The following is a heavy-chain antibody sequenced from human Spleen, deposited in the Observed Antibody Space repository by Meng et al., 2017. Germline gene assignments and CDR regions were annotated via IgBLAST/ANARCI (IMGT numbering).Heavy chain of an antibody. CDR1: GGSFSDYY. Sequence: SETLSLTCVVSGGSFSDYYWSWTRQPPGKGLEWIGEINHRGNTNYNSFLESRVTISVDTSQNSLSLKLSSVTAADSAGYYCARGPTTVAPDFAYWGQGTLVTVSS. CDR3: ARGPTTVAPDFAY. V-gene: IGHV4-34*01. D-gene: IGHD4-11*01. CDR2: INHRGNT. J-gene: IGHJ4*02.